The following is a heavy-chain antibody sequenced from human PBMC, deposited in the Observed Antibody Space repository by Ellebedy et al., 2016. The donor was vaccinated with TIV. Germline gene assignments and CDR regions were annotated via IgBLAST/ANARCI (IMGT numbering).Heavy chain of an antibody. J-gene: IGHJ3*02. CDR2: IYYSGST. CDR3: ARDSTTSRAFDI. V-gene: IGHV4-30-4*01. CDR1: GGSISSGDYY. D-gene: IGHD4-17*01. Sequence: MPSETLSLTFTVSGGSISSGDYYWSWIRQPPGKGLEWIGYIYYSGSTYYNPSLKSRVTISVDTSKNQFSLKLSSVTAADTAVYYCARDSTTSRAFDIWGQGTMVTVSS.